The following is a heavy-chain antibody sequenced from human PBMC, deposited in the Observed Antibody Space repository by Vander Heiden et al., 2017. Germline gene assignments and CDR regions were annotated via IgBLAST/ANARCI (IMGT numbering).Heavy chain of an antibody. CDR1: GSTFSDYS. CDR3: ARSLTTVTTGGIY. V-gene: IGHV3-11*01. J-gene: IGHJ4*02. CDR2: ISSSGSTI. Sequence: QVQLVESGGGLVKTGGSLRLSRGASGSTFSDYSMSGIRQAPGRGLEWVSYISSSGSTIYYADSVKGRFTISRDNAKNSLYLQMNSLRAEDTAVYYCARSLTTVTTGGIYWGQGTLVTVSS. D-gene: IGHD4-17*01.